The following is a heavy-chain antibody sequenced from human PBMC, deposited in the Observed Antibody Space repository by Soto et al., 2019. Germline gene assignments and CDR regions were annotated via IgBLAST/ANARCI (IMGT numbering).Heavy chain of an antibody. D-gene: IGHD4-17*01. V-gene: IGHV4-59*08. J-gene: IGHJ5*02. CDR2: IYYSGST. CDR3: ARASTVTTRGSRNNWFDP. CDR1: GGSISSYY. Sequence: QVQLQESGPGLVKPSETLSLTCTVSGGSISSYYWSWIRQPPGKGLEWIGYIYYSGSTNYNPSLKSRVTIAVDTSKNQFSLKLSSVTAADTAVYYCARASTVTTRGSRNNWFDPWGQGNLVTVSS.